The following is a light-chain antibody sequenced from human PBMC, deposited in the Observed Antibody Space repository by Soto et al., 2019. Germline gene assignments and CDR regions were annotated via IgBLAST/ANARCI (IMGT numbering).Light chain of an antibody. CDR3: QQYNNWPWT. J-gene: IGKJ1*01. Sequence: EIVLTQSPGTLSLSPWEIATLSCRASQSVSSSYLAWYQQKPGQAPRLLIYGASTRAPGFPARFSGSGSGTDFTLTISSLQSEDFAVYYCQQYNNWPWTFGQGTKVDIK. CDR2: GAS. V-gene: IGKV3-15*01. CDR1: QSVSSSY.